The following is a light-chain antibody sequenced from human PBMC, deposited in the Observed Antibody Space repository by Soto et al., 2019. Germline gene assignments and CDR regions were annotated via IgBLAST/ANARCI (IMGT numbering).Light chain of an antibody. Sequence: EIVLTQSPGTLSLSPGERATLSCRASQRVSSAYLAWYQQKPGQAPRLLMYGASNRATGTPDRFSGSGSGTDFTLTISRLEPEDLAVCYCQQYDNWGTFGPGTIVNIK. CDR2: GAS. V-gene: IGKV3-20*01. J-gene: IGKJ3*01. CDR3: QQYDNWGT. CDR1: QRVSSAY.